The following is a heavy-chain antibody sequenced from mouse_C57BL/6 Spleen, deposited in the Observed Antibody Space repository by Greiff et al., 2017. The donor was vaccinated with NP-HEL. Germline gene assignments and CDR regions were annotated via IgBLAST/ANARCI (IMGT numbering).Heavy chain of an antibody. D-gene: IGHD2-4*01. Sequence: QVQLQQSGAELVKPGASVKISCKASGYAFSSYWMNWVKQRPGKGLEWIGQIYPGDGDTNYNGKFKGKATLTADKSSSTAYMQLSSLTSEDSAVYFCAGREYDYDVGGAMDYWGQGTSVTVSS. J-gene: IGHJ4*01. CDR3: AGREYDYDVGGAMDY. V-gene: IGHV1-80*01. CDR1: GYAFSSYW. CDR2: IYPGDGDT.